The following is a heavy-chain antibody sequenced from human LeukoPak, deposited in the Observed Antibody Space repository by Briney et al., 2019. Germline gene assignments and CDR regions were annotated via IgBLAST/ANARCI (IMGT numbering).Heavy chain of an antibody. CDR2: ISAYNGNT. CDR3: ARDRNSGWSGYYVTFDY. CDR1: GYTFTSYG. Sequence: ASVKVSCKASGYTFTSYGISWVRQAPGQGLEWMGWISAYNGNTNYAQKLQGRVTMTTDTSTSTAYMELRSLRSDDTAVYYCARDRNSGWSGYYVTFDYWGQGTLVTVSS. D-gene: IGHD3-3*01. V-gene: IGHV1-18*01. J-gene: IGHJ4*02.